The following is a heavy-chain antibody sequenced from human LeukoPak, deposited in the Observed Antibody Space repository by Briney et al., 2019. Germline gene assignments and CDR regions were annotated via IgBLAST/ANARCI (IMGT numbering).Heavy chain of an antibody. CDR2: ITSSGNTI. CDR3: ARGSPGY. Sequence: PGGSLRLSCEASGFTFSAYAMNWVRQAPGKGLEWVSYITSSGNTIYYANSVKGRFTISRDNAKNSLYLQMNSLRAEDTAVYYCARGSPGYWGQGTLVTVSS. CDR1: GFTFSAYA. V-gene: IGHV3-48*03. J-gene: IGHJ4*02.